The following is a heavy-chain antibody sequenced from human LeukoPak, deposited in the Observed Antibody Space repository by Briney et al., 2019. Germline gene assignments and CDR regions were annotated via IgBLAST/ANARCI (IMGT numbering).Heavy chain of an antibody. CDR2: INHSGST. D-gene: IGHD6-13*01. V-gene: IGHV4-34*01. Sequence: PSETLSLTCAAYGGSFSGYYWSWIRQPPGKGLEWIGEINHSGSTNYNPSLKSRVTISVDTSKNQFSLKLSSVTAADTAVYYCARRSWYGPSDYWGQGTLVTVSS. J-gene: IGHJ4*02. CDR1: GGSFSGYY. CDR3: ARRSWYGPSDY.